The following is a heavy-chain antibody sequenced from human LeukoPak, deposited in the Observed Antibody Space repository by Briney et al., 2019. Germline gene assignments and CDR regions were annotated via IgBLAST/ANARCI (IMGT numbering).Heavy chain of an antibody. D-gene: IGHD3-22*01. J-gene: IGHJ4*02. Sequence: GESLKISCKGSGYSFTSYWIGWVRQMPGKGLEWMGIIYPGDSDTRYSPSFQGQVTISADKSISTAYLQWSSLKASDTAMYYCTRHPNLYYYDSSGYSPLVDYWGQGTLVTVSS. V-gene: IGHV5-51*01. CDR1: GYSFTSYW. CDR3: TRHPNLYYYDSSGYSPLVDY. CDR2: IYPGDSDT.